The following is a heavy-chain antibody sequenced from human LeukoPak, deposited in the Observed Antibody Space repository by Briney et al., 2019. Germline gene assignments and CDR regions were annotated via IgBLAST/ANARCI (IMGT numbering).Heavy chain of an antibody. CDR2: IHYSGST. CDR1: GGSIRSYY. J-gene: IGHJ2*01. D-gene: IGHD5-24*01. V-gene: IGHV4-59*01. Sequence: SETLSRTCTVSGGSIRSYYWSWIRQPPGKGLEWIGYIHYSGSTTYNPFLKSRITISVDTSKNQFSLKLSSVTAADTAVYFCARDFGGSDGYTGYWYFDLWGRGTLVTVSS. CDR3: ARDFGGSDGYTGYWYFDL.